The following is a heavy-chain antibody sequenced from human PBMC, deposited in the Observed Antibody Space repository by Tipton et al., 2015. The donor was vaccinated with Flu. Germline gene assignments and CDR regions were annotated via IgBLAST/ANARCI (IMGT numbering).Heavy chain of an antibody. CDR2: INGSGSIT. J-gene: IGHJ4*02. Sequence: SLRLSCAASGFTFSSYGMNWVRQAPGKGLEWASAINGSGSITYYADSVKGRFTISRDNYRNTLYLQMNSLRAEDTAIYYCAKEAGPAQPYDYWGQGTLVTVSS. CDR3: AKEAGPAQPYDY. V-gene: IGHV3-23*01. CDR1: GFTFSSYG. D-gene: IGHD3-10*01.